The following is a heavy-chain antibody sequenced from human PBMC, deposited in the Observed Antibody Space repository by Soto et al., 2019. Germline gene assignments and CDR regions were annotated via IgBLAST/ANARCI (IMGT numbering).Heavy chain of an antibody. CDR1: GYTFTGYY. CDR2: IDPNSGAT. CDR3: TRDLFSYDYSGILWFDP. V-gene: IGHV1-2*04. Sequence: GASVKVSCKASGYTFTGYYNHWVRRAPGQGLEWMGWIDPNSGATNYAQNFQGWVTVTRDTSIITAYMELSRLRSDDTAVYYCTRDLFSYDYSGILWFDPWGQGTLVTVSS. D-gene: IGHD3-16*01. J-gene: IGHJ5*02.